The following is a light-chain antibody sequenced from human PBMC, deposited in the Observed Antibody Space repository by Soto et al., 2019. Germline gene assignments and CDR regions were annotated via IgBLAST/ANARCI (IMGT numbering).Light chain of an antibody. Sequence: DIQMTQSPSSLFASVGDRVTITCRASQSISAYLNWYQQRPGKAPSLLIYAATRLHSGVASRFSGSGSGTVFTLTISRLQPEDFATYYCQRSYRSISFGQGTRLEMK. CDR3: QRSYRSIS. CDR2: AAT. CDR1: QSISAY. V-gene: IGKV1-39*01. J-gene: IGKJ5*01.